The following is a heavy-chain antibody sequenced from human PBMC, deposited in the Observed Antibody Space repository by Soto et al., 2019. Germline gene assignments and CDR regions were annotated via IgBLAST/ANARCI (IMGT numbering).Heavy chain of an antibody. Sequence: QVQLQESGPGLVKPSETLSLTCTVSGGSISSYYWSWIRQPPGKGLEWIGYIYYSGSTNYTPSLKSRVTISVDTSKNQFSLKLSSVTAADTAVYYCARAHWNRYYFDYWGQGTLVTVSS. CDR1: GGSISSYY. V-gene: IGHV4-59*01. D-gene: IGHD1-1*01. J-gene: IGHJ4*02. CDR2: IYYSGST. CDR3: ARAHWNRYYFDY.